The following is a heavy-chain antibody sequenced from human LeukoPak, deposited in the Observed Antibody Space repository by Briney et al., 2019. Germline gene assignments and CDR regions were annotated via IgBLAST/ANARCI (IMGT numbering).Heavy chain of an antibody. CDR2: INHSGST. V-gene: IGHV4-34*01. Sequence: PLETLSLTCAVYGGSFSGYYWSWIRQPPGKGLEWIGEINHSGSTNYNPSLKSRVTISVDTSKNQFSLKLSSVTAADTAVYYCARVSGFYYYGSGTANYYYYGMDVWGQGTTVTVSS. CDR1: GGSFSGYY. CDR3: ARVSGFYYYGSGTANYYYYGMDV. D-gene: IGHD3-10*01. J-gene: IGHJ6*02.